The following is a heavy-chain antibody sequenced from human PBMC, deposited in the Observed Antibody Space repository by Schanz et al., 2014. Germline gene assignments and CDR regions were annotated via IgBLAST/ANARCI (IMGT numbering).Heavy chain of an antibody. CDR2: ISSRGTTI. CDR1: GFTFSDYY. J-gene: IGHJ5*02. D-gene: IGHD1-26*01. Sequence: VQLVESGGGLVQPGGSLRLSCAASGFTFSDYYMSWIRQAPGKGLECISYISSRGTTIYYADSVKGRFTISRDNAENSLYLQMSSLRADDTAVYYCAKELYSGSHYGWFDPWGQGTLVTVSS. CDR3: AKELYSGSHYGWFDP. V-gene: IGHV3-11*01.